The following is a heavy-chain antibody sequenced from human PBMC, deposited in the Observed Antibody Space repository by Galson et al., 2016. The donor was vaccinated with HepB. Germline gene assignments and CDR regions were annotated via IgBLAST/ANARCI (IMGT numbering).Heavy chain of an antibody. Sequence: SLRLSCAASGFTFSAYGMHWVRQAPGKGLEWLAIISYDGSVKYSADSVKGRFTISRDNAKNTVYLQMNSLRPKDTAVYYCAKGLGSLEWLIYGMDVWGPGTTVTVSS. CDR3: AKGLGSLEWLIYGMDV. J-gene: IGHJ6*02. D-gene: IGHD3-3*01. CDR1: GFTFSAYG. V-gene: IGHV3-30*18. CDR2: ISYDGSVK.